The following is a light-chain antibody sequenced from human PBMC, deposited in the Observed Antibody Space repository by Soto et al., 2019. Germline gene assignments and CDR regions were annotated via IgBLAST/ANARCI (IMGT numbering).Light chain of an antibody. CDR2: RDY. CDR1: NIGSKN. J-gene: IGLJ2*01. Sequence: SYELTQPLSVSVALGQTARITCGGNNIGSKNVHWYQQRPGQAPVVVIYRDYHRPAGIPERFSGSNSGNTATLTISRAQAGDEAYYSCQVWDISTAVVFGGGTQLTVL. V-gene: IGLV3-9*01. CDR3: QVWDISTAVV.